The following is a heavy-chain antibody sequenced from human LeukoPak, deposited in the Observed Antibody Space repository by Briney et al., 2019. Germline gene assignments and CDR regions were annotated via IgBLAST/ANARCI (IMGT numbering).Heavy chain of an antibody. Sequence: SGPTLLNPTQTLTLTCTFSGFSLSTSGMCVSWIRQPPGKALEWLARIDWDDDKYYSTSLKTRLTISKDTSKNQVVLTMTNMDPVDTATYYCARVTYYYDSSGYYYPDYWGQGTLVTVSS. CDR2: IDWDDDK. CDR3: ARVTYYYDSSGYYYPDY. D-gene: IGHD3-22*01. J-gene: IGHJ4*02. CDR1: GFSLSTSGMC. V-gene: IGHV2-70*11.